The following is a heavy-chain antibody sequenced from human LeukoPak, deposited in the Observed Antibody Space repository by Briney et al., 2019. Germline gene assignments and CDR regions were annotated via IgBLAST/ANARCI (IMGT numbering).Heavy chain of an antibody. D-gene: IGHD6-13*01. V-gene: IGHV3-23*01. J-gene: IGHJ4*02. CDR1: GFTFSSYA. Sequence: GGSLRLSCAASGFTFSSYAMSWVRQAPGKGLEWVSAISGSGGSTYYADSVKGRFTISRDNAKNTLYLQMNSLRAEDTAVYYCAKGRQQQLVLYVDYWGQGTLVTVSS. CDR2: ISGSGGST. CDR3: AKGRQQQLVLYVDY.